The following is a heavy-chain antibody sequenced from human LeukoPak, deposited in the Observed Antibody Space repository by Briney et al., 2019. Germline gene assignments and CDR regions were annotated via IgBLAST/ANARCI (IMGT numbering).Heavy chain of an antibody. J-gene: IGHJ4*02. V-gene: IGHV1-69*04. Sequence: ASVKVSCKASGGTFSSYAISWVRQAPGQGLEWMGRIIPIFGIANYAQKFQGRVTITADKSTSTAYVELSSLRSEDTAVYYCARTAPMSNYGSGSYYLDYWGQGTLVTVSS. CDR2: IIPIFGIA. CDR1: GGTFSSYA. CDR3: ARTAPMSNYGSGSYYLDY. D-gene: IGHD3-10*01.